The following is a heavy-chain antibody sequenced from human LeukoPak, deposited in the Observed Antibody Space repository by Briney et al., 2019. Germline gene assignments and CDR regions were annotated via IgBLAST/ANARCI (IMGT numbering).Heavy chain of an antibody. CDR3: ARVGDYYYYYMDV. Sequence: SETLSLTCTVSGGSISSSRYYWGWIRQPPGKGLEWIGSIYYSGSTYYNPSLKSRVTISVDTSKNQFSLKLSSVTAADTAVYYCARVGDYYYYYMDVWGKGTTVTVSS. V-gene: IGHV4-39*07. D-gene: IGHD3-16*01. CDR1: GGSISSSRYY. CDR2: IYYSGST. J-gene: IGHJ6*03.